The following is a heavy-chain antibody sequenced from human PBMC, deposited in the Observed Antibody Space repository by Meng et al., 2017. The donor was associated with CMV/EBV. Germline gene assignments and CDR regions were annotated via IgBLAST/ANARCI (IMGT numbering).Heavy chain of an antibody. D-gene: IGHD1-26*01. Sequence: GGSLRLSCAASGFTFSSYAMHWVRQAPGKGLEWVAVISYDGSNKYYADSVKGRFTISRDNSKNTLYLQMNSLRAEDTAVYYCARDRVVRIVGATTDWFDPWGQGTLVTVSS. CDR2: ISYDGSNK. CDR1: GFTFSSYA. CDR3: ARDRVVRIVGATTDWFDP. J-gene: IGHJ5*02. V-gene: IGHV3-30-3*01.